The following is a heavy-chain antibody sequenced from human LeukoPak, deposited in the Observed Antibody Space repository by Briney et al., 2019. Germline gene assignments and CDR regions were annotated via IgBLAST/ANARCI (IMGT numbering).Heavy chain of an antibody. CDR1: GYTFTNYH. J-gene: IGHJ4*02. Sequence: ASVKVSCKASGYTFTNYHMHWVRQAPGQGLEWMGIINPSGGITNYAQKFQGRVTMTRDMSTSTVYMELSSLRSEDTAVYYCTKYGHSPYFDPWGQGTLVTVSS. D-gene: IGHD4-17*01. V-gene: IGHV1-46*01. CDR3: TKYGHSPYFDP. CDR2: INPSGGIT.